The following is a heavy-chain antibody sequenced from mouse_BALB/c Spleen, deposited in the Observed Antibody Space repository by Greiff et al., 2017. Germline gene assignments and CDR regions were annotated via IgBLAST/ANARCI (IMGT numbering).Heavy chain of an antibody. CDR1: GYTFTSYW. CDR2: INPSNGRT. CDR3: ARAPVGNFDY. D-gene: IGHD4-1*01. Sequence: QVQLQQPGAELVKPGASVKLSCKASGYTFTSYWMHWVKQRPGQGLEWIGEINPSNGRTNYNEKFKSKATLTVDKSSSTAYMQLSSLTSEDSAVYYCARAPVGNFDYWGQGTTLTVSS. J-gene: IGHJ2*01. V-gene: IGHV1S81*02.